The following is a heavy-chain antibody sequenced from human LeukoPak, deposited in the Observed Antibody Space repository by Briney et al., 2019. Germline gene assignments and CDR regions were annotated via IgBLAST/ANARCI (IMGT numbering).Heavy chain of an antibody. CDR2: IYHSGST. CDR1: GGSISSGGYS. CDR3: ARHPPMTTGWFDP. D-gene: IGHD1-14*01. Sequence: SQTLSLTCAVSGGSISSGGYSWSWIRQPPGKGLEWIGYIYHSGSTYYNPSLKSRVTISVDRSKNQFSLKLSSVTAADTAVYYCARHPPMTTGWFDPWGQGTLVTVSS. V-gene: IGHV4-30-2*01. J-gene: IGHJ5*02.